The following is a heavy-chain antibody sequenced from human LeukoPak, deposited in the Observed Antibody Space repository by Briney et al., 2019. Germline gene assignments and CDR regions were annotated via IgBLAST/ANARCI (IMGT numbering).Heavy chain of an antibody. J-gene: IGHJ4*02. CDR3: ARQYYDVLTGLYIHFDY. D-gene: IGHD3-9*01. Sequence: GESLKISCKGSGYSFSNYWIGWVRQMPGKGLEWMGIIWPGDSDTRYSPSFQGQVTISADKSISTAHLQWSSLKASDTAIYYCARQYYDVLTGLYIHFDYWGQGTLVTVSS. CDR1: GYSFSNYW. V-gene: IGHV5-51*01. CDR2: IWPGDSDT.